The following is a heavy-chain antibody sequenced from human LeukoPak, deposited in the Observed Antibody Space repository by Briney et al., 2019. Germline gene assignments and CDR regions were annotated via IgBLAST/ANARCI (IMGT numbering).Heavy chain of an antibody. CDR1: GFTFSSYA. CDR3: SKGFDYTVGYYFDY. J-gene: IGHJ4*02. V-gene: IGHV3-23*01. CDR2: ISGSGSRR. Sequence: GGSLRLSCAASGFTFSSYAMSWVRQAPGKGLEWVSAISGSGSRRYYADSVKGRCTISRDNAKNTLYLQMNSLRADDRAVFYCSKGFDYTVGYYFDYWGQGTLVTVSS. D-gene: IGHD4-11*01.